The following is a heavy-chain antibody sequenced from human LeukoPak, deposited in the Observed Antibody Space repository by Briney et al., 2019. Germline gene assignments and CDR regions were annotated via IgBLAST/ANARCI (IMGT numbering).Heavy chain of an antibody. D-gene: IGHD3-10*01. CDR1: GYTFTGYY. Sequence: ASVKVSCKASGYTFTGYYMHWVRQAPGQGREWMGWINPNSGGTNYAQKFQGRVTMTRDTSISTAYMELSRLRSDDTAVYYCARTSTYYYGSGSYYPLPKFDYWGQGTLVTVSS. CDR3: ARTSTYYYGSGSYYPLPKFDY. J-gene: IGHJ4*02. V-gene: IGHV1-2*02. CDR2: INPNSGGT.